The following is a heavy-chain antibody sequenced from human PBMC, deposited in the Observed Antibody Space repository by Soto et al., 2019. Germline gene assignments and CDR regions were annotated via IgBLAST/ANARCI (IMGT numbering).Heavy chain of an antibody. D-gene: IGHD3-22*01. Sequence: ASVKVSCKASGYTFTSYYMHWVRQAPGQGLEWMGIINPSGGSTSYAQKFQGRVTMTRDTSTSTVYMELSSLRSEDKAVYYCARNCLSPMIVVRTCRYGMGVSAYGTPITVYS. CDR1: GYTFTSYY. CDR3: ARNCLSPMIVVRTCRYGMGV. CDR2: INPSGGST. J-gene: IGHJ6*04. V-gene: IGHV1-46*01.